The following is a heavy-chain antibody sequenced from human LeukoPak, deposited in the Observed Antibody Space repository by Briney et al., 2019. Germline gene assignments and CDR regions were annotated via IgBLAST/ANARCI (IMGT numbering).Heavy chain of an antibody. V-gene: IGHV4-39*07. CDR2: IYYSGST. J-gene: IGHJ6*03. CDR1: GGSISSSGYY. CDR3: ARESSAIYDFWFSDYYYYMDV. Sequence: SETLSLTCTVSGGSISSSGYYWGWIRQPPGKGLGWIGSIYYSGSTYYNPSLKSRVTISVDTSKNQFSLKLSSVTAADTAVYYCARESSAIYDFWFSDYYYYMDVWGKGTTVTVSS. D-gene: IGHD3-3*01.